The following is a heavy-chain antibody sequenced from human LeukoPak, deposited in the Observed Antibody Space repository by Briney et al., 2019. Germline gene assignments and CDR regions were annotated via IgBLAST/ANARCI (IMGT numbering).Heavy chain of an antibody. CDR2: IRYDGSNK. CDR1: GFTFSSYG. D-gene: IGHD1-26*01. J-gene: IGHJ5*02. V-gene: IGHV3-30*02. CDR3: AKVEWELPPFDP. Sequence: SGGSLRLSCAASGFTFSSYGMHWVRQAPGKGLEWVAFIRYDGSNKYYADSVKGRFTISRDNSKNTLYLQMNSLRAEDTAVYYCAKVEWELPPFDPWGQGTLVTVSS.